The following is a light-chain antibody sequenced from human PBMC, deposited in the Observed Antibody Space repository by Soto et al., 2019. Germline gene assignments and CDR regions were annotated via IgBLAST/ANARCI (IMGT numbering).Light chain of an antibody. J-gene: IGLJ1*01. V-gene: IGLV2-23*01. Sequence: QSVLTQPASVSGSPGQSITISCTGTTSFVGSYNLVSWYQQHTGKAPQVLIYEDTKRPSGVSNRFSGSISGSTASLTISGLQAEDEADYYCCSYVGASTYVFGTATKLTVL. CDR3: CSYVGASTYV. CDR1: TSFVGSYNL. CDR2: EDT.